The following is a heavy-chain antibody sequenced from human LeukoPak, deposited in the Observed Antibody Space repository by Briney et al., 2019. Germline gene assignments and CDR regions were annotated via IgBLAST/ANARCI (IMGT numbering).Heavy chain of an antibody. Sequence: RSLRLXXAASXFTFSSYGMHWVRQAPGKGLEWVAVISNDGSTKKYADSVKGRFTISRDNSKNTLYVQMNSLRADDAAVYYCARGRSSYPMDYIFDFWGQGTLVTVSS. CDR3: ARGRSSYPMDYIFDF. CDR1: XFTFSSYG. CDR2: ISNDGSTK. D-gene: IGHD3-16*02. J-gene: IGHJ4*02. V-gene: IGHV3-30*03.